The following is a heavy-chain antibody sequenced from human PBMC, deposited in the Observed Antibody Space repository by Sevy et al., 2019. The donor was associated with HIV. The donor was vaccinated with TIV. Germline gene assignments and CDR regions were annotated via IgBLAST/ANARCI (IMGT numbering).Heavy chain of an antibody. V-gene: IGHV4-61*01. CDR1: GGSVSSGSYY. J-gene: IGHJ5*02. CDR3: ARVGGWWLQPSRNWFDP. D-gene: IGHD5-12*01. Sequence: SETLSLTCTVSGGSVSSGSYYWSWIRQPPGKGLEWIGYIYYSGSTNYNPSLKSRVTISVDTSKNQFSLKLSSVTAADAAVYYCARVGGWWLQPSRNWFDPWGQGTLVTVSS. CDR2: IYYSGST.